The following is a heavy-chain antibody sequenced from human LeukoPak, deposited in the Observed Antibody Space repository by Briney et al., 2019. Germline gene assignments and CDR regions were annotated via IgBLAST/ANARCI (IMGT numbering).Heavy chain of an antibody. CDR1: GFTFSSYP. CDR2: ISGSGGST. D-gene: IGHD5-12*01. J-gene: IGHJ4*02. Sequence: GGSLRLSCAASGFTFSSYPMSWVRQAPGKGLEWVSAISGSGGSTYYADSVKGRFTISRDNSKSTLYLQMNSLRAEDTAVYYCAKVGSGYEYFDYWGLGTLVTVSS. V-gene: IGHV3-23*01. CDR3: AKVGSGYEYFDY.